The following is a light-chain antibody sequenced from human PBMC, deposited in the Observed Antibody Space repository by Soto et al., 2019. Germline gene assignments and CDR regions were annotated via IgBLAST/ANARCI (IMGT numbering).Light chain of an antibody. V-gene: IGKV1-39*01. J-gene: IGKJ4*01. CDR1: QSISSY. CDR2: AAS. CDR3: HQSYTTPFT. Sequence: EIEMTQSPASLSASIRDRVTITCRASQSISSYLNWYQQKPGKAPELLIYAASSLQSGVPSRFSGSGSGTDFTLTISTVQPEDFATYYCHQSYTTPFTFGGGTKVQMK.